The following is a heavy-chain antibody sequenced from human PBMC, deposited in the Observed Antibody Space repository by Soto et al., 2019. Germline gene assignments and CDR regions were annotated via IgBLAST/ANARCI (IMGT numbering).Heavy chain of an antibody. J-gene: IGHJ6*02. CDR1: GGTFTNFI. Sequence: QVQLVQSGAEVKEPGSSVRVSCKASGGTFTNFIMNWVRQTPGQGLEWMGGIVPMLGTPTYAEKFKGRVTISATGSTSTAYMELTSLRSEDTAIYYCARNGPYSTSLRHYTGRDVWGQGTTVTVS. V-gene: IGHV1-69*01. D-gene: IGHD6-6*01. CDR2: IVPMLGTP. CDR3: ARNGPYSTSLRHYTGRDV.